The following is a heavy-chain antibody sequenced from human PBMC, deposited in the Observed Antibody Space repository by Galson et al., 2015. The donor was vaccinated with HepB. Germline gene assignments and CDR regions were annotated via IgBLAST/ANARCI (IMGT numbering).Heavy chain of an antibody. Sequence: SLRLSCAASGFTFSDYYMSWIRQAPGKGLEWVSYISSSGSTIYYADSVKGRFTISRDNAKNSLYLQMNSLRAEDTAVYYCARDAGSVSYDRYYYYYYMDVWGKGTTVTVSS. V-gene: IGHV3-11*01. CDR1: GFTFSDYY. D-gene: IGHD3-10*01. J-gene: IGHJ6*03. CDR2: ISSSGSTI. CDR3: ARDAGSVSYDRYYYYYYMDV.